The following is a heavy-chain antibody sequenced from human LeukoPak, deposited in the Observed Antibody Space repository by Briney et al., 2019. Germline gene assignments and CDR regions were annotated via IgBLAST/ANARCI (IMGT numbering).Heavy chain of an antibody. D-gene: IGHD2-21*02. CDR1: GYSFSSYW. V-gene: IGHV5-51*01. Sequence: GESLKVSCKGSGYSFSSYWIGWVRQMPGKGLEWMGMIYPGDSDTRYSPSFQGQVTISADKSISTAYLQWSSLKASDTAMYYCARRAYCGGDCYLDYWGQGTLVTVSS. CDR3: ARRAYCGGDCYLDY. J-gene: IGHJ4*02. CDR2: IYPGDSDT.